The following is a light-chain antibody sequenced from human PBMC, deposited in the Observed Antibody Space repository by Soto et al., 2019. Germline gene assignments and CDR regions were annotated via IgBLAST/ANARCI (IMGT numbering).Light chain of an antibody. CDR3: NSYAGSNNWV. J-gene: IGLJ3*02. V-gene: IGLV2-8*01. Sequence: QSALTQPPSASGSPGQSVTISCTGTSSDVGGYNYVSWYQQHPGKAPKLMIYEVSKRPSGVPERLAGSKSGNTASLTVYGLQAEDEADYYCNSYAGSNNWVFGGGTKVTVL. CDR1: SSDVGGYNY. CDR2: EVS.